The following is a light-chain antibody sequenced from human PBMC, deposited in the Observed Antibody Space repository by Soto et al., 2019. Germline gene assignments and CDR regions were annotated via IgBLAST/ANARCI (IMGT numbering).Light chain of an antibody. CDR1: SSSIGAGYE. V-gene: IGLV1-40*01. J-gene: IGLJ1*01. CDR2: GNG. Sequence: QSVLTQPPSVSGAPGQRVTISCSGTSSSIGAGYEVHWYHQLPGTAPKLVVSGNGNRPSGVPDRLSASKSGTSASLAITGLQAEDEGHYYSSLYTSSSTPLLFGTGTKVTVL. CDR3: SLYTSSSTPLL.